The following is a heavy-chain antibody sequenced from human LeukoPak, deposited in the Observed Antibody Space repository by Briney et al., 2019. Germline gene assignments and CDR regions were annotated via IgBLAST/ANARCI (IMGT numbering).Heavy chain of an antibody. CDR1: GFTFDSYS. D-gene: IGHD1-26*01. Sequence: TGGSLRLSCEGSGFTFDSYSMNWVRQAPGKGLEWVSSISDSSVYIYYADSLKGRFTISRDNAKNSVYLQMNSLRAEDTAVYYCARGRNTKWDLPTINYWGQGTLVTVSS. CDR2: ISDSSVYI. CDR3: ARGRNTKWDLPTINY. J-gene: IGHJ4*02. V-gene: IGHV3-21*06.